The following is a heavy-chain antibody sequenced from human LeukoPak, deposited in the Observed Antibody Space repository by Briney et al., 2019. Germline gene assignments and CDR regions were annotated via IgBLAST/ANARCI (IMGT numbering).Heavy chain of an antibody. Sequence: GGSLRLSCAASGVTFSSYAMSWVRQAPGKGLEWVSDISGSGGSTYYADSVKGRFTISRDNSKNTLYLQMNSLRAEDTAVYYCAKGAITMVRGVIVNDYWGQGTLVTVSS. J-gene: IGHJ4*02. CDR2: ISGSGGST. D-gene: IGHD3-10*01. CDR3: AKGAITMVRGVIVNDY. CDR1: GVTFSSYA. V-gene: IGHV3-23*01.